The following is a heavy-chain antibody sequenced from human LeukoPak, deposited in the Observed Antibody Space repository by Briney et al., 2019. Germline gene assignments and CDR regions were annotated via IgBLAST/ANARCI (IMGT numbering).Heavy chain of an antibody. Sequence: SVKVSCKASGGTFSSYAISLVRQAPGQGLEWMGRIIPIFGTANYAQKFQGRVTITTDESTSTAYMELSSLRSEDTAVYYCARMRRSSSWYQPHLFDYWGQGTLVTVSS. D-gene: IGHD6-13*01. V-gene: IGHV1-69*05. CDR3: ARMRRSSSWYQPHLFDY. CDR1: GGTFSSYA. CDR2: IIPIFGTA. J-gene: IGHJ4*02.